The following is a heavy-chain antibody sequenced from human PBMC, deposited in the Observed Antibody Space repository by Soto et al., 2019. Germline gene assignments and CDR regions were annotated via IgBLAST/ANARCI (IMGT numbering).Heavy chain of an antibody. D-gene: IGHD1-26*01. J-gene: IGHJ4*02. V-gene: IGHV4-59*07. CDR1: GGSTSGYY. Sequence: WGTLSLTCTVPGGSTSGYYWSWIRQFPGQGLEWIGYIYYSGSTNYNPSLKSRVTISVDRSKNQFSLKLSSVTAGDTAVYFCARVQSGSYALYYFDYWGQGALVTVSS. CDR3: ARVQSGSYALYYFDY. CDR2: IYYSGST.